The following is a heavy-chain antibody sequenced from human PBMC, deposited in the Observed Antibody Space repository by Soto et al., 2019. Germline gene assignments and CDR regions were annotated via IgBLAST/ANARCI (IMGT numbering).Heavy chain of an antibody. D-gene: IGHD1-7*01. V-gene: IGHV5-51*01. CDR1: GYSFTSYW. Sequence: GESLKISCKGSGYSFTSYWIGWVRQMPGKGLEWLGIIYPGDSDTRYRPSFQGQVTISADKSISTAYMQWSSLKASDTAMYYCARLGGTVYKDYYYGTDVWGQGTTVTVSS. J-gene: IGHJ6*02. CDR2: IYPGDSDT. CDR3: ARLGGTVYKDYYYGTDV.